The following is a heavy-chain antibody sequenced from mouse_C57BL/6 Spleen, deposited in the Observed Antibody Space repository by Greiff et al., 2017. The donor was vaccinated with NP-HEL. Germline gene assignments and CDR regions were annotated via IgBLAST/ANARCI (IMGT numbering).Heavy chain of an antibody. CDR1: GYTFTSYW. J-gene: IGHJ2*01. CDR3: ARSGITTLSYFDY. CDR2: IDPSDSET. D-gene: IGHD1-1*01. V-gene: IGHV1-52*01. Sequence: VQLQQPGAELVRPGSSVKLSCKASGYTFTSYWMHWVKQRPIQGLEWIGNIDPSDSETHYNQKFKDKATLTVDKSSSTAYMQLSSLTSENSAVYYCARSGITTLSYFDYWGQGTTLTVSS.